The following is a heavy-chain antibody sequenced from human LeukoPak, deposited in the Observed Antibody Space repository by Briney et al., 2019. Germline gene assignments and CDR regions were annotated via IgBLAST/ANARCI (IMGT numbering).Heavy chain of an antibody. D-gene: IGHD1-26*01. CDR1: GFTFSSYE. CDR3: ARDTSYAFDI. CDR2: ISSDSGII. J-gene: IGHJ3*02. Sequence: GGSLRLSCAASGFTFSSYEMNWVRQAPGKGLEWVSYISSDSGIIDYADSVKGRFTISRDNAKNSLYVQMNRLRDEDTAVYYCARDTSYAFDIWGQGTMVTVSS. V-gene: IGHV3-48*02.